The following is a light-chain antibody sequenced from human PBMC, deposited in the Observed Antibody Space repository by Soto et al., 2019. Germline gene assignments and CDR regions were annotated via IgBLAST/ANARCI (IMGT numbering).Light chain of an antibody. J-gene: IGKJ1*01. CDR2: WAS. V-gene: IGKV4-1*01. CDR3: QQYYSTPRT. CDR1: QSVLYSSDNKNY. Sequence: DIVMTQFPDSLAVSLGERATINCKSSQSVLYSSDNKNYLAWYQQKPGQPPKLLIYWASTRESGVPDRFRGSGSGTDFTLTISSLQAEDVAVYSCQQYYSTPRTFGQGNKVEIK.